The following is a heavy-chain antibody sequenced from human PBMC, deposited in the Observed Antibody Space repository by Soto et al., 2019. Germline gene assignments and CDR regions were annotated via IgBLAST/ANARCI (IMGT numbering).Heavy chain of an antibody. V-gene: IGHV3-30*18. CDR3: AKGGRYYDSSGYLDY. Sequence: QVQLVESGGGVVQPGRSLRLSCAASGFTFSSYGMHWVRQAPGKGLEWVAVISYDGSNKYYADSVKGRFTISRENSKNTRYLQMNRLRAEDTAVYYCAKGGRYYDSSGYLDYWGQGTLVTVSS. CDR1: GFTFSSYG. CDR2: ISYDGSNK. D-gene: IGHD3-22*01. J-gene: IGHJ4*02.